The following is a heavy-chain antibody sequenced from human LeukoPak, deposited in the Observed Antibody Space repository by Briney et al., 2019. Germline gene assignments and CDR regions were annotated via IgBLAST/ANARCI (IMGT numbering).Heavy chain of an antibody. CDR1: GFTFSSYE. J-gene: IGHJ3*02. D-gene: IGHD5-24*01. V-gene: IGHV3-48*03. Sequence: PGGSLRLSCAASGFTFSSYEMNWVRQAPGKGLEWVSYISSSGSTIYYADSVKGRFTISRDNAKNSLYLQMNSLRAEDTAVYYCAKDRWLDAFDIWGQGTMVTVSS. CDR2: ISSSGSTI. CDR3: AKDRWLDAFDI.